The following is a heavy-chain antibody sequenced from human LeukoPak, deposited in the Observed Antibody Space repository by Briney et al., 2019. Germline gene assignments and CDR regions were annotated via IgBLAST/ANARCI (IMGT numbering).Heavy chain of an antibody. CDR2: IIPILGIA. V-gene: IGHV1-69*04. Sequence: SVKVSCKASGGTFSSYAISWVRQAPGQGLEWMGRIIPILGIANYAQKFQGRVTITADKSTSTAYMELSSLRSEDTAVYYCASRSREMATISGYYYYGMDVWGQGTTVTVSS. CDR3: ASRSREMATISGYYYYGMDV. J-gene: IGHJ6*02. D-gene: IGHD5-24*01. CDR1: GGTFSSYA.